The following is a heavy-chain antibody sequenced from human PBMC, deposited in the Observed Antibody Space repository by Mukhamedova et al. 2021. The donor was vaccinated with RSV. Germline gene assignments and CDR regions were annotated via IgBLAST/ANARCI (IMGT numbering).Heavy chain of an antibody. CDR2: FYYIGTT. D-gene: IGHD1-1*01. CDR3: ARVKGWKAPFDY. J-gene: IGHJ4*01. V-gene: IGHV4-59*01. CDR1: GGSISPSY. Sequence: VSGGSISPSYWSWIRQPPGKGLEWIGYFYYIGTTNYNPSLESRVTISVDTSRNQISLNLTSVTAADTAVSYCARVKGWKAPFDY.